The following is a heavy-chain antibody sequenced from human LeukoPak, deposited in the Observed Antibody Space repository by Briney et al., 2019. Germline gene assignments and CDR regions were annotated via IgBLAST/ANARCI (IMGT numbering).Heavy chain of an antibody. CDR2: IYYSGST. V-gene: IGHV4-39*07. J-gene: IGHJ3*02. CDR3: ARDSVTNDAFDI. CDR1: GGSISSSSYY. Sequence: SETLSLTCTVSGGSISSSSYYWGWIRQPPGKGLEWIGSIYYSGSTYYNPSLKSRVTISVDTSKNQFSLKLSSVTAADTAVYYCARDSVTNDAFDIWGQGTMVTVSS. D-gene: IGHD5-18*01.